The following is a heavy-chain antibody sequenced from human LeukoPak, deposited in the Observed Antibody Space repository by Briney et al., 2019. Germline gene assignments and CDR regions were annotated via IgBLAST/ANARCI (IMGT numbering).Heavy chain of an antibody. CDR3: AREFGGVNRFDP. D-gene: IGHD3-3*01. Sequence: KSSETLSLTCAVSGGSINSYYWIWIRQAAGKEPEWIGRIHSGGSTNYNPSLKSRVTMSVDTSENHFSLKLTSVTAADTAIYYCAREFGGVNRFDPWGQGILVTVSS. CDR1: GGSINSYY. CDR2: IHSGGST. J-gene: IGHJ5*02. V-gene: IGHV4-4*07.